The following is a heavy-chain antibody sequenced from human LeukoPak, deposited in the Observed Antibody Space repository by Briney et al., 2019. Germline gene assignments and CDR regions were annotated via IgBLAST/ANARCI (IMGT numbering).Heavy chain of an antibody. V-gene: IGHV3-23*01. J-gene: IGHJ4*02. CDR2: ISGSGGST. Sequence: GGSLRLSCAASGFTFSDYYMSWIRQAPGKGLEWVSAISGSGGSTYYADSVKGRFTISRDNSKNTLYLQMNSLRAEDTAVYYCAKDRKVWFGEFRGGGDCWGQGTLVTVSS. CDR3: AKDRKVWFGEFRGGGDC. CDR1: GFTFSDYY. D-gene: IGHD3-10*01.